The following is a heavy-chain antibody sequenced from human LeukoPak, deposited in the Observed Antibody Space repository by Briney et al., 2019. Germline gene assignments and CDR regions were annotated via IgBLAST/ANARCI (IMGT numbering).Heavy chain of an antibody. CDR3: ASTDSGSYPGMFY. D-gene: IGHD1-26*01. CDR1: GLTFSSHW. Sequence: GGSLRLSCAASGLTFSSHWMHWVRQAPGKGLEWVSSISSSSSYIYYADSVKGRFTISRDNAKNSLYLQMNSLRAEDTAVYYCASTDSGSYPGMFYWSQGTLVTVSS. V-gene: IGHV3-21*01. CDR2: ISSSSSYI. J-gene: IGHJ4*02.